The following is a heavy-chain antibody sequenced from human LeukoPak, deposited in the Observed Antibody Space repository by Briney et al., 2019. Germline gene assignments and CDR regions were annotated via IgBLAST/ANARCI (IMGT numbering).Heavy chain of an antibody. CDR3: ASQDAQGTLTIFGVVIPPSDY. CDR2: IYYTGNT. D-gene: IGHD3-3*01. Sequence: SETLSLTCTVSGGSISSSNFYWGWIRQPPGKGLEWIGSIYYTGNTYYNPSLKSRVTISVDTSKNQFSLKLSSVTAADTAVYYCASQDAQGTLTIFGVVIPPSDYWGQGTLVTVSS. CDR1: GGSISSSNFY. J-gene: IGHJ4*02. V-gene: IGHV4-39*01.